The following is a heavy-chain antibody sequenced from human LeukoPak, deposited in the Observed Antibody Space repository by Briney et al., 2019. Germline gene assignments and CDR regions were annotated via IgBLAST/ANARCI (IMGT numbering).Heavy chain of an antibody. CDR2: MNPNSGTV. Sequence: ASVKVSCKASGYSFTNYDINWVRQATGHGLEWMGWMNPNSGTVGYAQKFQGRVTMTRNASISAAYMELSSLTSEDAAVYYCTRGASDYWGENYFDYWGQGSLVTVSS. CDR3: TRGASDYWGENYFDY. J-gene: IGHJ4*02. CDR1: GYSFTNYD. V-gene: IGHV1-8*01. D-gene: IGHD7-27*01.